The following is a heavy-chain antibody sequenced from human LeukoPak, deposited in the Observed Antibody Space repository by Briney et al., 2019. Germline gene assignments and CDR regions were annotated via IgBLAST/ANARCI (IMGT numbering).Heavy chain of an antibody. CDR1: GGSISSHY. D-gene: IGHD4-17*01. J-gene: IGHJ5*02. Sequence: PSETLSLTCTVSGGSISSHYWSWIRQPPGKGLEWIGYIYYSGSTNYNPSLKSRITISVDTSKNQFSLKLNSMTAADTAVYYCARYGDYARFDPWGQGTLVTVSS. CDR2: IYYSGST. CDR3: ARYGDYARFDP. V-gene: IGHV4-59*11.